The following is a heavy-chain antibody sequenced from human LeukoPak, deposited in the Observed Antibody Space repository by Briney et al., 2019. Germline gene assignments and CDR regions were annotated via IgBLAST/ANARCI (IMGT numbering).Heavy chain of an antibody. V-gene: IGHV3-33*01. D-gene: IGHD3-10*01. CDR1: GFTFNSYG. J-gene: IGHJ4*02. Sequence: GRSLRLSCAASGFTFNSYGMHWVRQPPGKGLEWVAVIWYGGTNKYYADSVKGRFTISRDKSKNTLDLQMNSLRVEDTAVYYCARDPGPTLVRGVVSYFDYWGQGTLVTVSS. CDR3: ARDPGPTLVRGVVSYFDY. CDR2: IWYGGTNK.